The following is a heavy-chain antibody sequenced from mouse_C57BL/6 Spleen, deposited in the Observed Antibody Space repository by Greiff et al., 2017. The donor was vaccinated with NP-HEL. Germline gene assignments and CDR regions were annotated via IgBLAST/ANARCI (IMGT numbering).Heavy chain of an antibody. Sequence: EVKLMESGPGLVKPSQSLSLTCSVTGYSITSGYYWNWIRQFPGNKLEWMGYISYDGSNNYNPSLKNRISITRDTSKNQFFLKLNSVTTEDTATYYCARGSGYLFDYWGQGTTLTVSS. J-gene: IGHJ2*01. CDR2: ISYDGSN. CDR1: GYSITSGYY. CDR3: ARGSGYLFDY. V-gene: IGHV3-6*01. D-gene: IGHD3-2*02.